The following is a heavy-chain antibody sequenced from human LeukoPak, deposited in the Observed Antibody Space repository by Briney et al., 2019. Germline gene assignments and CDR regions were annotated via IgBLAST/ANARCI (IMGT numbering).Heavy chain of an antibody. J-gene: IGHJ4*02. Sequence: KPGGSLRLSCAASGFTFSSYWMSWVRQPPGKGLEWIGYIYYSGSTYYNPSLKSRVTISVDTSKNQFSLKLSSVTAADTAVYYCARGVSYGDYVDYWGQGTLVTVSS. CDR1: GFTFSSYW. V-gene: IGHV4-30-4*08. D-gene: IGHD4-17*01. CDR3: ARGVSYGDYVDY. CDR2: IYYSGST.